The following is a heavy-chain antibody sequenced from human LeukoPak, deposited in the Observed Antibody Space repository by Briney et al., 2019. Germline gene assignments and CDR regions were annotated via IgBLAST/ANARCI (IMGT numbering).Heavy chain of an antibody. CDR1: GFTFSSYE. V-gene: IGHV3-48*03. CDR2: ISSSGSTI. J-gene: IGHJ4*02. CDR3: ATTVSRWFGELPFDY. Sequence: PGGSLRLSXAASGFTFSSYEMNWVRQAPGKGLEWVSYISSSGSTIYYADSVKGRFTISRDNAKNSLYLQMNSLRAEDTAVYYCATTVSRWFGELPFDYWGQGTLVTVSS. D-gene: IGHD3-10*01.